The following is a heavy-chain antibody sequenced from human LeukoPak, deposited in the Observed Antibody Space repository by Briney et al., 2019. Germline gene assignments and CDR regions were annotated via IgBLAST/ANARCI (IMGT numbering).Heavy chain of an antibody. V-gene: IGHV3-7*01. Sequence: PGGSLRLSCAASGLTFSNYWMRWVRQAPGKGLEWVANIKEDGSAKYYVDSVKGRFTISRDNAKNSLYLQMNSLRAEDTAVYYCATEVYYYMDVWGKGTTVAVSS. CDR1: GLTFSNYW. CDR2: IKEDGSAK. CDR3: ATEVYYYMDV. J-gene: IGHJ6*03.